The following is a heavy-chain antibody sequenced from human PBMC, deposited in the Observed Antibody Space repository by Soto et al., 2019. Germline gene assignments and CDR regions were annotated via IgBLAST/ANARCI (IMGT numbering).Heavy chain of an antibody. CDR2: INHSGST. Sequence: SETLSLTCAVYGGSFSGYYWSWIRQPPGKGLEWIGEINHSGSTNYNPSLKSRVTISVDTSKNQFSLKLSSVTAADTAVYYCAIGEYGDYDYWGQGTLVTVSS. CDR1: GGSFSGYY. D-gene: IGHD4-17*01. V-gene: IGHV4-34*01. J-gene: IGHJ4*02. CDR3: AIGEYGDYDY.